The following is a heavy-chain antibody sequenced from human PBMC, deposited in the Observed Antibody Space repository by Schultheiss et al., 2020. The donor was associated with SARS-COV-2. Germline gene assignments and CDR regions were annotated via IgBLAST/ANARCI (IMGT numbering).Heavy chain of an antibody. V-gene: IGHV4-38-2*02. CDR1: GYSISSGYY. CDR3: VTSGAAAGYFDH. Sequence: SQTLSLTCTVSGYSISSGYYWGWIRQPPGKGLEWIGSIYHSGSAYYNPSLKSRVTISVDTSKNQFTLQLTSVTAADTAVYYCVTSGAAAGYFDHWGQGNLVTVS. D-gene: IGHD6-13*01. CDR2: IYHSGSA. J-gene: IGHJ4*02.